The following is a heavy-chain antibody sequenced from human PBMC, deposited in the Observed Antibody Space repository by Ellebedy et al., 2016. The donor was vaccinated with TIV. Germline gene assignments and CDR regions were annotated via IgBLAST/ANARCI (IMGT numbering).Heavy chain of an antibody. J-gene: IGHJ5*02. CDR2: VSTRGYT. CDR3: ARHDPRYYESSGFYYGGWFDP. CDR1: GDSISDYN. D-gene: IGHD3-22*01. Sequence: SETLSLTCTVSGDSISDYNWSWIRQPAGKGLEWIGRVSTRGYTDNNPSLKRRVTMASDTSKNQFSLKVSSVTAADTAVYFCARHDPRYYESSGFYYGGWFDPWGQGTLVTVSS. V-gene: IGHV4-4*07.